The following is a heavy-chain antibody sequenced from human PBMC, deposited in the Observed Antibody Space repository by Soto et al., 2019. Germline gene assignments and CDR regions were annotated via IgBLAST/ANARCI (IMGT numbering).Heavy chain of an antibody. D-gene: IGHD3-22*01. CDR1: GFTFRSYG. Sequence: QVLLVESGGGVVQPGRSLRLSCAASGFTFRSYGMHWVRQTPTKGLEWVAVIWYDGSRRYYADSVNGRFTISRDDSKNTLYLQINSLRAEDTAVYYCARDSGVVAVDLDYWGQGVLVTVSS. CDR3: ARDSGVVAVDLDY. V-gene: IGHV3-33*01. J-gene: IGHJ4*02. CDR2: IWYDGSRR.